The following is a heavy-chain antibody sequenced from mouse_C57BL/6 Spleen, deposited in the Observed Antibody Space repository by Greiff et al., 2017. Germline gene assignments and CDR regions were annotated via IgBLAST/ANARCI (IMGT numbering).Heavy chain of an antibody. D-gene: IGHD4-1*01. CDR1: GYTFTSYW. V-gene: IGHV1-64*01. CDR3: ARSRLTGGFDY. CDR2: IHPNSGST. Sequence: QVQLKQPGAELVKPGASVKLSCKASGYTFTSYWMHWVKHRPGQGLEWIGMIHPNSGSTNYNEKFKSKATLTVDKSSSTAYMQLSSLTSEDSAVYYCARSRLTGGFDYWGQGTTLTVSS. J-gene: IGHJ2*01.